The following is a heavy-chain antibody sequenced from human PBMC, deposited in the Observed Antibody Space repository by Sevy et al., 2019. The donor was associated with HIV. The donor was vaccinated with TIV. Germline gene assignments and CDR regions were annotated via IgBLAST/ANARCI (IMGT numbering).Heavy chain of an antibody. CDR2: ISGSGGNT. D-gene: IGHD2-21*01. J-gene: IGHJ6*01. Sequence: GGSLRLSCAASGFTFSSYAMSWVRQAPGKGLEWVSAISGSGGNTYYADSVKGRFTNSRDNSKNTLYLQMNSLRAEDTAVYYCAKKGGDSGYYYGMDVWGQGTTVTVSS. CDR3: AKKGGDSGYYYGMDV. CDR1: GFTFSSYA. V-gene: IGHV3-23*01.